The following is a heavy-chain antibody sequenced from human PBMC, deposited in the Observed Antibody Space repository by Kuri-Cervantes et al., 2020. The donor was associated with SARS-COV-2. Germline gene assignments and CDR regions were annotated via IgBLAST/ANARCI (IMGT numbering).Heavy chain of an antibody. CDR3: AKDQGDSYGISYFDY. V-gene: IGHV3-23*01. CDR1: GFTFSSYA. D-gene: IGHD5-18*01. Sequence: GESLKISCAASGFTFSSYAMSWVRQAPGKGLEWVSAISGSGGSTYYADSVKGRFTISRDNSKNTLYLQMNSLRAEDTAVHYCAKDQGDSYGISYFDYWGQGTLVTVSS. J-gene: IGHJ4*02. CDR2: ISGSGGST.